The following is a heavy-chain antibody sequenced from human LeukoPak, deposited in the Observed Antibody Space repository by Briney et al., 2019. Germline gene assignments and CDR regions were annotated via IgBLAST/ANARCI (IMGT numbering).Heavy chain of an antibody. V-gene: IGHV4-34*01. CDR3: ARGVRSSRITMVRVMSSFDY. J-gene: IGHJ4*02. CDR1: GVSFSGYH. D-gene: IGHD3-10*01. CDR2: INHSGST. Sequence: SETLSLTCAVYGVSFSGYHWSWIRQPPGKGLEWIGEINHSGSTNYNPSLKSRVTISVDTSKNQFSLKLSSVTAADTAVYYCARGVRSSRITMVRVMSSFDYWGQGTLATVSS.